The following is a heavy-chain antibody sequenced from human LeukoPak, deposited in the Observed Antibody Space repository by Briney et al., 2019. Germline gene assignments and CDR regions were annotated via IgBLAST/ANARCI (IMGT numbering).Heavy chain of an antibody. Sequence: GASVKVSCKASGYTFIDYYMHWVRQAPGQGLEWMGWINPNSGGTNYAQKFQGRVTMTRDTSISTAYMELSRLRSDDTAVYYCAREHGSITMVIWGQGTMVTVSS. V-gene: IGHV1-2*02. CDR2: INPNSGGT. D-gene: IGHD3-10*01. CDR3: AREHGSITMVI. CDR1: GYTFIDYY. J-gene: IGHJ3*02.